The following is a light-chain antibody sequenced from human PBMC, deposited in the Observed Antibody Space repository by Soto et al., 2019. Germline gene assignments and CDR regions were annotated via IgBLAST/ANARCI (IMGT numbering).Light chain of an antibody. V-gene: IGKV1-39*01. CDR3: QQSYSAPLP. CDR1: QNIFSY. CDR2: AAS. J-gene: IGKJ1*01. Sequence: DIQMTQSPSSLSASVGDRVTISCRASQNIFSYLNWYQQKPGKAPNLLIYAASNLQSGVPSRFSGSGSGTDFTLTISSLQREDFATYHCQQSYSAPLPFGQGTKVEIK.